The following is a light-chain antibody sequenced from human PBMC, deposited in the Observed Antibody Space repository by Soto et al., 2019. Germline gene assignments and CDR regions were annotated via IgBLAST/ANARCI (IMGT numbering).Light chain of an antibody. CDR3: QQYENLPYT. J-gene: IGKJ2*01. Sequence: DIQLTQSPPSLSASVGDRVSITCQASLDIRNYLNWYQHKPGRAPKLLIYDTSNLETGVPSRFGGSPSGTNFSFIITGLQPEDVATNYCQQYENLPYTFGQGTKLEI. CDR1: LDIRNY. V-gene: IGKV1-33*01. CDR2: DTS.